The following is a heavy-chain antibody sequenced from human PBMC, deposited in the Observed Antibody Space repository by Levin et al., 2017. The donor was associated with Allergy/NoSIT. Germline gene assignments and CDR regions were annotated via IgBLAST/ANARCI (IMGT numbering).Heavy chain of an antibody. CDR3: AKPDRGSYTLNAFDI. Sequence: GESLKISCAASGFTFSSYAMSWVRQAPGKGLEWVSAISGSGGTTYYADSVKGRFTISRDNSKNTLYLQMNSLRAEDTAVYYCAKPDRGSYTLNAFDIWGQGTMVTVSS. CDR2: ISGSGGTT. D-gene: IGHD1-26*01. V-gene: IGHV3-23*01. J-gene: IGHJ3*02. CDR1: GFTFSSYA.